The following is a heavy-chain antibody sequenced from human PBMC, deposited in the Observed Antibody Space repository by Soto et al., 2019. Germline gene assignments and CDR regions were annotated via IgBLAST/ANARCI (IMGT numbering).Heavy chain of an antibody. J-gene: IGHJ6*02. CDR3: ARGGYGDPKYYGMDV. V-gene: IGHV4-61*01. CDR2: IYYSGST. CDR1: GVSVTSGSYY. Sequence: QVQLQESGPGLVKPSETLSLTCTVSGVSVTSGSYYWSWIRQPPGKGLEWVGKIYYSGSTDYNPSLKSRVTISVDTSKNQFSLKLTSVTAADTAVYYCARGGYGDPKYYGMDVWGQGTTVTVSS. D-gene: IGHD4-17*01.